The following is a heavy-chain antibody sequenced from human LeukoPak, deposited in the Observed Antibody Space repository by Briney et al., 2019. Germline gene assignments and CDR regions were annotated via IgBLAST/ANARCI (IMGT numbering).Heavy chain of an antibody. D-gene: IGHD3-9*01. V-gene: IGHV4-59*01. CDR1: GVSISDYY. Sequence: PSETLSPTCTVSGVSISDYYWSWVRQPPGKGLEWIGYIYYTGSTDYNPSLKSRVTMSLDTSKNQFSLNLRSVTATDTAVYYCARRTYYDTLTGYNYWYFDLWGRGTLVTVSS. J-gene: IGHJ2*01. CDR2: IYYTGST. CDR3: ARRTYYDTLTGYNYWYFDL.